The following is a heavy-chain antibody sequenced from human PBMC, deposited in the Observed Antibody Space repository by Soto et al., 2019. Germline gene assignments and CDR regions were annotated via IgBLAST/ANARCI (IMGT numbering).Heavy chain of an antibody. Sequence: PVGSLRLSFATSGFIFRSYGMHWVRQAPGKGLEWVAVVWYDGSNKEYGESVKVLFTISRDNSKNTLYLQMNNLRADDTAVYYCARVGYCTSTSSNCPFESWGQGTRVTVSS. V-gene: IGHV3-33*03. CDR2: VWYDGSNK. D-gene: IGHD2-2*01. CDR3: ARVGYCTSTSSNCPFES. J-gene: IGHJ4*02. CDR1: GFIFRSYG.